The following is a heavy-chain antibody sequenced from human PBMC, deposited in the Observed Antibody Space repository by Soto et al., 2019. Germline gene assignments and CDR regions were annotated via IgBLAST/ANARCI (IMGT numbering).Heavy chain of an antibody. J-gene: IGHJ6*02. CDR3: ARVSITIFGVVMGHYYYGMDV. D-gene: IGHD3-3*01. CDR2: INHSGST. CDR1: GGSFSGYY. Sequence: SEILSLTCAVYGGSFSGYYWSWIRQPPEKGLEWIGEINHSGSTKYNPSLKSRVTISVDTSKNQFSLKLSSVTAADTAVYYCARVSITIFGVVMGHYYYGMDVWGQGTTVTVSS. V-gene: IGHV4-34*01.